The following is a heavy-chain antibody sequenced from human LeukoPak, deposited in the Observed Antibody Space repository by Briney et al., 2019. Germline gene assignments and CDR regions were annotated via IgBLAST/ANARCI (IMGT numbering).Heavy chain of an antibody. CDR2: ISAYNGNT. Sequence: ASVKVSCKASGYTFTSYGISWVRQAPGQGLEWRGWISAYNGNTNYAQKLQGRVTMTTDTSTSTAYMELRSLRSDDTAVYYCARGVHSSSGQWLEFGYYYYYYMDVWGKGTTVTVSS. V-gene: IGHV1-18*01. J-gene: IGHJ6*03. CDR3: ARGVHSSSGQWLEFGYYYYYYMDV. D-gene: IGHD6-13*01. CDR1: GYTFTSYG.